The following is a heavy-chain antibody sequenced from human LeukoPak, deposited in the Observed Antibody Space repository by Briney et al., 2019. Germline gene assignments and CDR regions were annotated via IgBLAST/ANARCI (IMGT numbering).Heavy chain of an antibody. Sequence: PSETLSLTCAVSGVSIGSYYWNWVRQPPGKALEWIGYVHYSGNTNYNPSLKSRVTMSTDTSKNHFSLKLTSVTAADAAVYYCTSGYQMFDPSGQGTLVTVSS. CDR1: GVSIGSYY. V-gene: IGHV4-59*01. CDR2: VHYSGNT. J-gene: IGHJ5*02. CDR3: TSGYQMFDP. D-gene: IGHD5-18*01.